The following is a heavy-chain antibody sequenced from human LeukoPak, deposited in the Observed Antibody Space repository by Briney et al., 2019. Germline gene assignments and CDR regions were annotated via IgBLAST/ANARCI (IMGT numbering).Heavy chain of an antibody. J-gene: IGHJ4*02. CDR1: GYSITSSSW. V-gene: IGHV4-28*01. Sequence: SDTLSLTCAVSGYSITSSSWWGWIRQPPGKGLEWIGYIYHSGTTYYNPSLQSRVTMSVDTSKNQFSLKLSSVTAVDTAVYYCTRKENVYYYFDYWGQGTLVTVSS. D-gene: IGHD3-10*01. CDR2: IYHSGTT. CDR3: TRKENVYYYFDY.